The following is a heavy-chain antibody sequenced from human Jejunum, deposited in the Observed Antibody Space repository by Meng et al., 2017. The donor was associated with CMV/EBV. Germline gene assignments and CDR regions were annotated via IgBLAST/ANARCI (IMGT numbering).Heavy chain of an antibody. CDR3: TRADSSNYGTLFDY. CDR1: TFSGSA. J-gene: IGHJ4*02. D-gene: IGHD4-11*01. Sequence: TFSGSAVHWVRQASGKGLEWVGRIRGKAHSYATAYTASVKGRFTISRDDSKNTAYLEMNSLKTEDTAVYYCTRADSSNYGTLFDYWGQGTPVTVSS. CDR2: IRGKAHSYAT. V-gene: IGHV3-73*01.